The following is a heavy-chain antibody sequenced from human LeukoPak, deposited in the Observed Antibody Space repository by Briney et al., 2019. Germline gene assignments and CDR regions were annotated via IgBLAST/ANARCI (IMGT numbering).Heavy chain of an antibody. V-gene: IGHV4-61*03. J-gene: IGHJ3*02. CDR2: SYYSGST. D-gene: IGHD3-9*01. Sequence: SETLSLTCAVSGGSISSGGYSWNWIRQPPGKGLEWIGYSYYSGSTKYNPSLTSRVTISIDTSKKHFSLKLSSVSAADTAVYYCARRRVLTGSSRGDAFDIWGQGTVVTVSS. CDR3: ARRRVLTGSSRGDAFDI. CDR1: GGSISSGGYS.